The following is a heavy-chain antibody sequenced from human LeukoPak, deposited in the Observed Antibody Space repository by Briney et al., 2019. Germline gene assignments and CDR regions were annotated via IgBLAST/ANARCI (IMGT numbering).Heavy chain of an antibody. J-gene: IGHJ5*01. CDR3: AKDLHDYGNYVGWFDS. V-gene: IGHV3-23*01. Sequence: GGSLRLSCAASGFTFSSYAMDWVGQAPGKGVEWVSGISGSGGSTYYAASVKGRFTISRDNSKTTLFLQMHSLRAEDAAVYYCAKDLHDYGNYVGWFDSWGQGTLVTVSS. CDR2: ISGSGGST. D-gene: IGHD4-11*01. CDR1: GFTFSSYA.